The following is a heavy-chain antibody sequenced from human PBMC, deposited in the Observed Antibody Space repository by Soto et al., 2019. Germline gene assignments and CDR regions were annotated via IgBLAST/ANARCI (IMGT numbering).Heavy chain of an antibody. Sequence: SETLSLTCTVSGGSISSYYWSWIRQPPGKGLEWIGYIYYSGSTNYNPSLKSRVTISVDTSKNQFSLKLSSVTAADTAVYYCARAVVGYCSGGSCYATEFDPWGQGTLGTVSS. V-gene: IGHV4-59*01. D-gene: IGHD2-15*01. CDR1: GGSISSYY. CDR2: IYYSGST. J-gene: IGHJ5*02. CDR3: ARAVVGYCSGGSCYATEFDP.